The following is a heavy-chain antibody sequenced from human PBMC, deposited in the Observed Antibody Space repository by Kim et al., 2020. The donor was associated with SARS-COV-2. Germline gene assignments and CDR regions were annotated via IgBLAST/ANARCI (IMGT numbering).Heavy chain of an antibody. D-gene: IGHD3-9*01. J-gene: IGHJ4*02. V-gene: IGHV1-8*01. CDR1: GYTFTSYD. CDR2: MNPNSGNT. CDR3: ARVPTTGYYSLFDY. Sequence: ASVKVSCKASGYTFTSYDINWVRQATGQGLEWMGWMNPNSGNTGYAHKFQGRVTMTRNTSISTAYMELSSLRSEDTAVYYCARVPTTGYYSLFDYWGQGTLVTVSS.